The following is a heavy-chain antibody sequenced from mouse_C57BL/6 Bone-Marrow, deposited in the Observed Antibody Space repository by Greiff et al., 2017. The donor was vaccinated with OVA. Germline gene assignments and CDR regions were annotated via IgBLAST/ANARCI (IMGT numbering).Heavy chain of an antibody. CDR3: ARNGLRRFLYAMDY. J-gene: IGHJ4*01. Sequence: EVQLQQSGPELVKPGASVKIPCKASGYTFTDYNMDWVKQSHGKSLEWIGDINPNNGGTIYNQKFKGKATLTVDKSSSTAYMELRSLTSEDTAVYYCARNGLRRFLYAMDYWGQGTSVTVSS. D-gene: IGHD2-4*01. V-gene: IGHV1-18*01. CDR2: INPNNGGT. CDR1: GYTFTDYN.